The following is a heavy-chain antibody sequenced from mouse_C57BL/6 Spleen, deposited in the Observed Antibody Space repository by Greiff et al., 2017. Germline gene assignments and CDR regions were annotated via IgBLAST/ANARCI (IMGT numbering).Heavy chain of an antibody. J-gene: IGHJ3*01. V-gene: IGHV1-82*01. CDR1: GYAFSSSW. CDR3: ARGDDYARFAY. Sequence: QVQLKQSGPELVKPGASVKISCKASGYAFSSSWMNWVKQRPGKGLEWIGRIYPGDGDTNYNGKFKGKATLTADKSSSTAYMQLSSLTSDDSAVYFCARGDDYARFAYWGQGTLVTVSA. D-gene: IGHD2-4*01. CDR2: IYPGDGDT.